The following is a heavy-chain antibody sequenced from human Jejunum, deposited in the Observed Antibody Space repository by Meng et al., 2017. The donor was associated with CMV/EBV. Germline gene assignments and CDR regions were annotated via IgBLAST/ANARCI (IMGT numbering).Heavy chain of an antibody. V-gene: IGHV4-4*07. CDR1: AGSISGYY. J-gene: IGHJ5*02. CDR2: IYTSGST. Sequence: QVQLKESGPGLVKSSGTLSLPCFVSAGSISGYYWSWIRQPAGKGLEWIGRIYTSGSTHYNPSLKSRLTMSVDLSNNQISLKLRSVTAADTAVYYCARESGSYYWFDPWGQGTLVTVSS. CDR3: ARESGSYYWFDP. D-gene: IGHD1-26*01.